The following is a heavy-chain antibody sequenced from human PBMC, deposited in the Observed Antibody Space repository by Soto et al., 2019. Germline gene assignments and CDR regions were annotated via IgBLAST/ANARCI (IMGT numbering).Heavy chain of an antibody. CDR2: IYYSVST. V-gene: IGHV4-59*01. CDR3: ARETGGTDRGFDAFDI. J-gene: IGHJ3*02. Sequence: KTXASLSLTCTVSGGCISSYYWSWIRQPPGKGLEWIGYIYYSVSTNYNPSLKSRVTISVDTSKNQFSLKLSSVTAADTAVYYCARETGGTDRGFDAFDICGQRTMVTVSS. CDR1: GGCISSYY. D-gene: IGHD6-13*01.